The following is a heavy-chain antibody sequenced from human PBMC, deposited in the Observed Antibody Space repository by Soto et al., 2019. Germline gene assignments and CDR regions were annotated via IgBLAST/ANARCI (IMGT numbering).Heavy chain of an antibody. CDR1: GFTVSSNY. V-gene: IGHV3-53*01. J-gene: IGHJ4*02. CDR3: VRGGRAWLQSFDY. Sequence: EVQLVESGGGLIQPGGSLRLSCAASGFTVSSNYMSWVRQAPGKGLEWVSVIYSGGSTYYADSVKGRFTISRDNSKNTLYLQMNSLRAEDTAVYYCVRGGRAWLQSFDYWGQGTLVTVSS. CDR2: IYSGGST. D-gene: IGHD5-12*01.